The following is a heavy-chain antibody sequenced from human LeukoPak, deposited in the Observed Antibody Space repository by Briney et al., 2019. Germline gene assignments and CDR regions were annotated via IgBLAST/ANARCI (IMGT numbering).Heavy chain of an antibody. Sequence: SQTLSLTCTVSGGSISSGDYYWSWIRQPPGKGLEWIGYIYYSGSTYYNPSLKSRVTISVDTSKNQFSLKLSSVTAADTAVYYCARDSGKSAAIFDIWGQGTMVTVSS. CDR1: GGSISSGDYY. CDR2: IYYSGST. D-gene: IGHD6-13*01. CDR3: ARDSGKSAAIFDI. J-gene: IGHJ3*02. V-gene: IGHV4-30-4*08.